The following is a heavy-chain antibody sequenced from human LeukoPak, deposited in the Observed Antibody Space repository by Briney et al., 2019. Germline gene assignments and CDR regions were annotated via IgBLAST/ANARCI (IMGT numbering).Heavy chain of an antibody. D-gene: IGHD1-26*01. J-gene: IGHJ4*02. CDR1: GYTFSSFG. CDR2: ISAYNGNT. CDR3: ARVGPVLPRVSGSYPYYFDY. Sequence: ASVKVSCKASGYTFSSFGISWVRQAPGQGLEWMGWISAYNGNTNYAQKLQGRVTMTTDTSTSTAYMELRSLRSDDTAVYYCARVGPVLPRVSGSYPYYFDYWGQGTLVTVSS. V-gene: IGHV1-18*01.